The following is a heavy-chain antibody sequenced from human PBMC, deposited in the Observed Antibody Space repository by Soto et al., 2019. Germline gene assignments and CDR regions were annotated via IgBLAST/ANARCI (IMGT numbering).Heavy chain of an antibody. CDR3: ARVGALHDYGDY. D-gene: IGHD4-4*01. V-gene: IGHV4-59*01. Sequence: SETLSLTCTVSGGSISSYYWSWIRQPPGKGLEWIGYIYYSGSTNYNPSLKSRVTISVDTSKNQFSLKLSPVTAADTAGEYRARVGALHDYGDYWGQVTLVTVS. CDR2: IYYSGST. CDR1: GGSISSYY. J-gene: IGHJ4*02.